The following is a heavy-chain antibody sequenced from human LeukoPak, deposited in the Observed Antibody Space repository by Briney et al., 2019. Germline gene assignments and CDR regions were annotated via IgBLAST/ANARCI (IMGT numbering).Heavy chain of an antibody. V-gene: IGHV3-30-3*01. CDR1: GFTFSSYA. D-gene: IGHD3-22*01. CDR2: ISYDGSNK. Sequence: GGSLRLSCAASGFTFSSYAMHWVRQAPGKGLEWVAVISYDGSNKYYADSVKGRFTISRDNSKNTLCLQMNSLRAEDTAVYYCARGYDSSGYYHDYWGQGTLVTVSS. J-gene: IGHJ4*02. CDR3: ARGYDSSGYYHDY.